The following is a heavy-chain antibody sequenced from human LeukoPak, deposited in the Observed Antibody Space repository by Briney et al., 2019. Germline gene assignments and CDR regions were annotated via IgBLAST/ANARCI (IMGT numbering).Heavy chain of an antibody. V-gene: IGHV3-30-3*01. J-gene: IGHJ3*02. CDR1: GFTFSSYA. CDR3: AREGRYCSSTSCYSLYAFDI. Sequence: GRSLRLSCAASGFTFSSYAMHWVRQAPGKGLEWVAVISYDGSNKYYADSVKGRFTISRDNSKNTLYLQMNSLRAEDTAVYYCAREGRYCSSTSCYSLYAFDIWGQGTMVTVSS. CDR2: ISYDGSNK. D-gene: IGHD2-2*01.